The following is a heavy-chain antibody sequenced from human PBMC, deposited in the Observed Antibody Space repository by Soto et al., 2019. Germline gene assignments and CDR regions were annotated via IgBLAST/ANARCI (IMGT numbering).Heavy chain of an antibody. V-gene: IGHV1-69*01. CDR2: INPIFGTA. D-gene: IGHD6-6*01. Sequence: QVQLVQSGAEVKKPGSSVKVSCKASGGTFSSYAISWVRQAPGQGLEWMGGINPIFGTANYAQKFQGRVTITADESTSTAYMERSSLRSEDTAVYYCARDRLAARPDFDAFDIWGQGTMVTVSS. CDR3: ARDRLAARPDFDAFDI. J-gene: IGHJ3*02. CDR1: GGTFSSYA.